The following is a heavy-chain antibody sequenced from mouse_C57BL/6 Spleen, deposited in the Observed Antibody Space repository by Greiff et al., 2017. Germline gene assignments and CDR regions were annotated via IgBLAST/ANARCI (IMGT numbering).Heavy chain of an antibody. V-gene: IGHV1-54*01. CDR2: INPGSGGT. Sequence: VQLQQSGPELVRPGTSVKVSCKASGYAFTNYLIEWVKQRPGQGLEWIGVINPGSGGTNYNEKFKGKATLTADKSSSTAYMQLSSLTSEDSAVYFCARSDYGSSYDYWGQGTTLTVSS. CDR1: GYAFTNYL. J-gene: IGHJ2*01. D-gene: IGHD1-1*01. CDR3: ARSDYGSSYDY.